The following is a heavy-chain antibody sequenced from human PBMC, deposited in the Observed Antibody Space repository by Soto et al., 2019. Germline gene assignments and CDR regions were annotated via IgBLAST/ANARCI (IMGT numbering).Heavy chain of an antibody. CDR1: GDSISSNGYH. CDR3: ARHTSPYSYSDWFDP. V-gene: IGHV4-39*01. D-gene: IGHD1-26*01. CDR2: VSYSGTT. J-gene: IGHJ5*02. Sequence: QLQLQESGPGLVKPSETLSLTCTVSGDSISSNGYHWGWIRQPPGKGLEWIASVSYSGTTYYHPSVKSRVTISVDPSKNQFTLKLSSVTAADTAVYYCARHTSPYSYSDWFDPWGQGTLVTVSS.